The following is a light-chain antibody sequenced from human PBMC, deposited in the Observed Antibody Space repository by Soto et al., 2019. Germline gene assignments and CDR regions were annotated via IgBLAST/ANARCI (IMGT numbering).Light chain of an antibody. CDR2: GAS. V-gene: IGKV1D-12*01. CDR1: QGIGNW. Sequence: DLQMTQSPSSVSASVGDTVTINCRASQGIGNWLAWYQQKPGKAPKLLIYGASSLQSGVPSRFSGSGSGTDFTLTISSLQPEDFATYCQQANSFPQSFGQGTRLEIK. J-gene: IGKJ5*01. CDR3: QQANSFPQS.